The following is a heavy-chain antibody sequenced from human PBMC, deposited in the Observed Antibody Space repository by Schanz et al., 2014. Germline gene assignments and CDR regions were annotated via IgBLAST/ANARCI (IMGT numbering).Heavy chain of an antibody. CDR1: GFTFSSYS. J-gene: IGHJ4*02. D-gene: IGHD6-13*01. CDR3: VSQTGSPNY. CDR2: ITTAGTKM. Sequence: QVQLVESGGGVVQPGKSLRLSCAASGFTFSSYSMHWVRQAPGKGLEWVAAITTAGTKMYYADSVRGRFTISRDNAKRSLFRQMNSLRVEDTAVYFCVSQTGSPNYWGQGTLVTVSS. V-gene: IGHV3-30*14.